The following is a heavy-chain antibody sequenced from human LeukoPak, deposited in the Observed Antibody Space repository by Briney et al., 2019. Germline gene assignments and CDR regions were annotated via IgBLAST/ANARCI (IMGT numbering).Heavy chain of an antibody. CDR2: ISGEGVTI. D-gene: IGHD2/OR15-2a*01. J-gene: IGHJ4*02. V-gene: IGHV3-23*01. CDR3: GPREDSTTNAYDY. Sequence: PGWSLRLSCATSGFSFSNYAMSWVRQAPGKGLEWVSAISGEGVTIYYADSVKGRFTISRDNSKNTLYLQMNSLTAEDTAVYYCGPREDSTTNAYDYWGQGTLVTVSS. CDR1: GFSFSNYA.